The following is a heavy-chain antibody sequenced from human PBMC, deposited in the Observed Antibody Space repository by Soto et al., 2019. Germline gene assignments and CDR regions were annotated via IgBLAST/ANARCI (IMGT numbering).Heavy chain of an antibody. V-gene: IGHV4-30-4*01. Sequence: SETLSLTCTVSGGSISSGDYYWSWIRQPPGKGLEWIGYIYYSGSTYYNPSLKSRVTISVDTSKNQFSLKLSSVTAADTAVYYCAQSRVHLRYYYYGMDVWGQGTTVTVSS. D-gene: IGHD1-1*01. J-gene: IGHJ6*02. CDR3: AQSRVHLRYYYYGMDV. CDR1: GGSISSGDYY. CDR2: IYYSGST.